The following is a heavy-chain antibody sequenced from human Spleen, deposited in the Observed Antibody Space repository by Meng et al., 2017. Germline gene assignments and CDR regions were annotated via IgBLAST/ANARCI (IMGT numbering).Heavy chain of an antibody. D-gene: IGHD4-23*01. V-gene: IGHV4-38-2*02. J-gene: IGHJ4*02. CDR3: ARETSDGGYYFDY. CDR2: IYQSGST. Sequence: SETLSLTCAVSGYSITGSYNWGWIRQSPGKGLEWIGSIYQSGSTYYNPSLKSRVTMSADTSKNQFSLKLTSVTAADTAVYYCARETSDGGYYFDYWGQGTLVTVSS. CDR1: GYSITGSYN.